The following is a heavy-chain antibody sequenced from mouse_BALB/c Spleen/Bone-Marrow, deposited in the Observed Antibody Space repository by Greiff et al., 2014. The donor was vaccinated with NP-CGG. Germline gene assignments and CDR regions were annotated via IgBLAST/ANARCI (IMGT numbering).Heavy chain of an antibody. CDR3: ARRVHYYGFYFDY. J-gene: IGHJ2*01. CDR2: IYPGNVNT. V-gene: IGHV1S56*01. CDR1: GYTFTSYY. D-gene: IGHD1-2*01. Sequence: VQLVESGPELVKPGASVRISCKASGYTFTSYYIHWVEQRPGQGLEWIGWIYPGNVNTKYNEKFKGKATLTADKSSSTAYMQLSSLTSEDSAVYFCARRVHYYGFYFDYWGQGTTLTVSS.